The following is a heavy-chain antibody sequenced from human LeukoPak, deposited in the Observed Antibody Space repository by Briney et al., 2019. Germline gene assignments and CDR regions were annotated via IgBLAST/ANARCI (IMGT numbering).Heavy chain of an antibody. Sequence: SVKVSCKASGGTFSSYAISWVRQAPGQGLEWMGGIIPIFGTANYAQTFQGRVTITADKSTSTAYMELSSLRSEDTAVYYCARSPYSYANPIDYWGQGTLVTVSS. D-gene: IGHD5-18*01. CDR2: IIPIFGTA. V-gene: IGHV1-69*06. J-gene: IGHJ4*02. CDR1: GGTFSSYA. CDR3: ARSPYSYANPIDY.